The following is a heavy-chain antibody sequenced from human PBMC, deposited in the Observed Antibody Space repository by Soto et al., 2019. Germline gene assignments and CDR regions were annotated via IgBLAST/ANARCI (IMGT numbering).Heavy chain of an antibody. J-gene: IGHJ6*02. V-gene: IGHV1-18*01. D-gene: IGHD5-18*01. Sequence: QAQLVQSGAEVKKPGASVKVSCKASGYTFYSHSISWVRQAPGQGLEWMGRINGDYGNTQYAKKFRGRVTMTKDTSTTTVYMELTNLRSDDTAVYYCAKCIQGDNYYGMDVWGQGTTVTVSS. CDR2: INGDYGNT. CDR1: GYTFYSHS. CDR3: AKCIQGDNYYGMDV.